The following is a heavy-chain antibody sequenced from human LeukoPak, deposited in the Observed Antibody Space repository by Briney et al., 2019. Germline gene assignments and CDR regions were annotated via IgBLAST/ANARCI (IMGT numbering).Heavy chain of an antibody. J-gene: IGHJ4*02. V-gene: IGHV4-59*01. CDR1: GGSISSYY. Sequence: DPSETLSLTCTVSGGSISSYYWSWIRQPPGKGLEWIGYIYYSGSTNYNPSLKSRVTISVDTSKNQFSLKLSSVTAAETAVYYSAREIGFYSGSYSDYWGQGTLVSVSS. CDR2: IYYSGST. D-gene: IGHD1-26*01. CDR3: AREIGFYSGSYSDY.